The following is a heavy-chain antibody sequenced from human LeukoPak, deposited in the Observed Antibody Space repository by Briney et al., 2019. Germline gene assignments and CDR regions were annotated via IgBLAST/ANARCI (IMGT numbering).Heavy chain of an antibody. D-gene: IGHD3-16*02. CDR2: VYDSDST. Sequence: SETLSLTCTVSGASISSFYWSWLRQPPGKGLEWIGYVYDSDSTNYNPSLRRRVTISADTSRNQFSLKLSSVTAAGTAVYFCARDYRGFTPGWFDDWGQGTLVTVSS. V-gene: IGHV4-59*01. CDR3: ARDYRGFTPGWFDD. CDR1: GASISSFY. J-gene: IGHJ4*02.